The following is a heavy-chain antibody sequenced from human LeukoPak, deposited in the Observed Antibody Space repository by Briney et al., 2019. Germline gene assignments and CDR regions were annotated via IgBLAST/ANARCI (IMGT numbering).Heavy chain of an antibody. CDR2: IYYSGST. J-gene: IGHJ4*02. V-gene: IGHV4-59*08. CDR3: ARRQYYDSSGYWYYFDY. CDR1: GGSINNYY. Sequence: PSETLSLTCTVSGGSINNYYCSWIRRPPGQGLECIGQIYYSGSTNYNPSLKSRVTISVDTSKHQLSLNLRSVTAADTAIYYCARRQYYDSSGYWYYFDYWGRGILVTVSS. D-gene: IGHD3-22*01.